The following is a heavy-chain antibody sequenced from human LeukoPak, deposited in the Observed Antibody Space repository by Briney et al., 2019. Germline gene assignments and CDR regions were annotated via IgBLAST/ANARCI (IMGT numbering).Heavy chain of an antibody. Sequence: PSETLSLTCTVSGYSISSGYYWGWIRQPPGKGLEWIGSIYHSGSTYYNPSLKSRATISVDTSKNQFSLKLSSVTAADTAVYYCAREAYSGSYYYYYYMDVWGKGTTVTVSS. CDR1: GYSISSGYY. J-gene: IGHJ6*03. CDR3: AREAYSGSYYYYYYMDV. V-gene: IGHV4-38-2*02. D-gene: IGHD1-26*01. CDR2: IYHSGST.